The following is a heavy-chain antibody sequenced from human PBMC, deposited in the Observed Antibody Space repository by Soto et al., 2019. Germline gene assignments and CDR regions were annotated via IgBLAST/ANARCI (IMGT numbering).Heavy chain of an antibody. CDR1: GCTFSSYT. J-gene: IGHJ4*02. CDR2: ISANNGNT. CDR3: ARDSNDILTGYPEDFDY. D-gene: IGHD3-9*01. Sequence: ASVKVSCKASGCTFSSYTISWVRQAPGQGLEWMGWISANNGNTNYAQKLQGRVTMTTDTSTSTAYMELRSLRSDDTAVYYCARDSNDILTGYPEDFDYWGQGTLVTVSS. V-gene: IGHV1-18*01.